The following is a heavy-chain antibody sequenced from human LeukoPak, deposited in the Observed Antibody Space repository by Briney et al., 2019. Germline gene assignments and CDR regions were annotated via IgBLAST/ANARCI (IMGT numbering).Heavy chain of an antibody. CDR3: AKLVRTTEDAFDI. J-gene: IGHJ3*02. V-gene: IGHV1-2*02. D-gene: IGHD4-17*01. CDR1: GYTFTGYY. Sequence: ASVKVSCKASGYTFTGYYMHWVRQAPGQGLEWMGWINPNSGGTNYAQKFQGRVTITADESTSTAYMELSSLRSEDTAVYYCAKLVRTTEDAFDIWGQGTMVTVSS. CDR2: INPNSGGT.